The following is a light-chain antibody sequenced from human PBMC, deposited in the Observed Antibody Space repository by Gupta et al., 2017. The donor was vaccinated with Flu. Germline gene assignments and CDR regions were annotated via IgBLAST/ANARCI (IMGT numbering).Light chain of an antibody. J-gene: IGKJ3*01. Sequence: PSFLSASVGDRVTITCRASQDISSYLAWYQQRPGEAPNLLIFTASTLQSGVPSRFSGSGSGTDFTLTIDSLQPEDFATYFCQQLNSYPLTFGPGTTVDFK. CDR2: TAS. CDR3: QQLNSYPLT. V-gene: IGKV1-9*01. CDR1: QDISSY.